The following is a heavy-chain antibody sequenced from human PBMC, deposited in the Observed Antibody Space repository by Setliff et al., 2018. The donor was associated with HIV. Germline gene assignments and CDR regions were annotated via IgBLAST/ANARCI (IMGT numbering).Heavy chain of an antibody. CDR1: GFTFGDYA. D-gene: IGHD2-21*02. J-gene: IGHJ4*02. CDR2: IKSIAYGGTT. V-gene: IGHV3-49*04. CDR3: ATDNCGGDCYLNY. Sequence: PGGSLRLSCTASGFTFGDYAMNWVRQAPGKGLEWVGFIKSIAYGGTTEYAASVKGRFTISRDDSKSIAYLQMNSLKTEDTAVYYCATDNCGGDCYLNYWGLGTLVTVSS.